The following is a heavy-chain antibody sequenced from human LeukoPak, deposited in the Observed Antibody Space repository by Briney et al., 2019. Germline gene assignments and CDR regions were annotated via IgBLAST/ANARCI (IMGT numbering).Heavy chain of an antibody. CDR1: GLTFNDYA. J-gene: IGHJ3*02. CDR3: AKSDGHGTGYGFHI. V-gene: IGHV3-30*02. CDR2: IRDDGSDT. D-gene: IGHD6-19*01. Sequence: GGSLRLSCAASGLTFNDYAMYWVRQSPGRGLEGVALIRDDGSDTYHADSVKGRFTISRDNSKNTVFLRMNSLRGEDSAIYYCAKSDGHGTGYGFHIWGQGTMVTVSS.